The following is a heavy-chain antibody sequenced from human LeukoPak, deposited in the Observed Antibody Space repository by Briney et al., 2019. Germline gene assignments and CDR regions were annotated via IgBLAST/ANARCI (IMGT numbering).Heavy chain of an antibody. J-gene: IGHJ4*02. Sequence: GGSLRLSWAASGFTFSDYYMSWIRQAQGKGLEWVSYISSIVSTIYYADSVKGRFTISRDNAKNSLYLQMNSLRAEDTAVYYCARGIEDYVWGSYRFIDYWGQGTLVTVSS. CDR2: ISSIVSTI. V-gene: IGHV3-11*01. CDR1: GFTFSDYY. CDR3: ARGIEDYVWGSYRFIDY. D-gene: IGHD3-16*02.